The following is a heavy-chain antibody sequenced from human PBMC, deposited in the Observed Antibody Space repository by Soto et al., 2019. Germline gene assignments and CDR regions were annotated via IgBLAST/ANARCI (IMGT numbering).Heavy chain of an antibody. CDR3: ARDRYSWNYFCFDP. CDR1: GFTFSSYA. Sequence: GGSLRLSCAASGFTFSSYAMNWARQAPGKGLEWVSGISGSGVSTYYADSVKGRFTISRDNSKNTLYMQMNSLRAEDTAVYYCARDRYSWNYFCFDPWGQGTLVTVSS. J-gene: IGHJ5*02. CDR2: ISGSGVST. V-gene: IGHV3-23*01. D-gene: IGHD1-7*01.